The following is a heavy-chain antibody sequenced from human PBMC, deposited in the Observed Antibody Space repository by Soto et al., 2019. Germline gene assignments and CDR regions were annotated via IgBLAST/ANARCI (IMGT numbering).Heavy chain of an antibody. J-gene: IGHJ6*02. V-gene: IGHV4-31*03. Sequence: SETLSLTCTVSGGSISSGGYNWSWIRQHPGKGLEWIGYIYYSGSTYYNPSLKSRVTISVDTSKNQFSLKLSSVTAADTAVYYCARDLSYYYYYGMDVWGQGTTVTVSS. CDR1: GGSISSGGYN. CDR3: ARDLSYYYYYGMDV. CDR2: IYYSGST.